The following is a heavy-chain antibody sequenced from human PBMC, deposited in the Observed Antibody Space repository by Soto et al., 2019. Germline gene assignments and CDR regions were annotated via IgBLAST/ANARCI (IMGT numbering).Heavy chain of an antibody. Sequence: QVQLQESGPGLVKPSQTLSLTCTVSGGSISSGDYYWSWIRQPPGKGLEWIGYIYYSGSTYYNPSLKSRVTISVDTSKNQFSLKLSSVTAADTAVYYCARVRSPYYDFWSGSSKRGNAFDIWGQGTMVTVSS. CDR3: ARVRSPYYDFWSGSSKRGNAFDI. J-gene: IGHJ3*02. V-gene: IGHV4-30-4*01. D-gene: IGHD3-3*01. CDR2: IYYSGST. CDR1: GGSISSGDYY.